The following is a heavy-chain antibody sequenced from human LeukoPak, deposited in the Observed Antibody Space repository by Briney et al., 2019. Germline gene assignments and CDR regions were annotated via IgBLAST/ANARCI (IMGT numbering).Heavy chain of an antibody. CDR1: GGSISSSSYY. Sequence: SETLSLTCTVSGGSISSSSYYWGWIRQPPGKGLEWIGSIYYSGSTYYNPSLKSRVTISVDTSKNQFSLKLSSVTAADTAVYYCARQTAKNVDTARFDSWGQGTLVTVSS. J-gene: IGHJ4*02. CDR3: ARQTAKNVDTARFDS. V-gene: IGHV4-39*01. D-gene: IGHD5-18*01. CDR2: IYYSGST.